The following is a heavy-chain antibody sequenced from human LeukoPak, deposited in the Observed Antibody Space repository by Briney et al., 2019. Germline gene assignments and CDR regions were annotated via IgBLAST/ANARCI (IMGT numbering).Heavy chain of an antibody. Sequence: SETLSLTCTVSGGSLNSHYWSWIRQPPGKGLEWIWDIYYSGSTKYNPSLKSRVTISVDTSKNHLSPKLSSVLAADTAIYYCVRRDNTGWNYFDYWGQGIMATVSS. J-gene: IGHJ4*02. CDR1: GGSLNSHY. CDR3: VRRDNTGWNYFDY. V-gene: IGHV4-59*08. D-gene: IGHD6-19*01. CDR2: IYYSGST.